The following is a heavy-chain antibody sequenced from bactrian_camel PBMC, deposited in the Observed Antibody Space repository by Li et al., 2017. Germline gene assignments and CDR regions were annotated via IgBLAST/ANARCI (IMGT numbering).Heavy chain of an antibody. V-gene: IGHV3S40*01. CDR3: AVQDPAISVSLVTGTTADFFDRFEYNY. CDR1: GFPFSSAD. CDR2: INRDGSAS. D-gene: IGHD6*01. Sequence: VQLVESGRGLVQPGGSLRLSCSASGFPFSSADMTWVRQAPGKGLEWVSGINRDGSASDYADSVKGRFTMFRDNVKNTLYLQMNSLKPEDTAVYYCAVQDPAISVSLVTGTTADFFDRFEYNYWGQGTQVTVS. J-gene: IGHJ4*01.